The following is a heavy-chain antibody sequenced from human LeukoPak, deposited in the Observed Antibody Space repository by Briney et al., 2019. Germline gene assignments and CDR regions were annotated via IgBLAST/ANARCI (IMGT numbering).Heavy chain of an antibody. D-gene: IGHD4-17*01. J-gene: IGHJ4*02. Sequence: GGSLRLSCAASGFTFSSYAMHWVRQAPGKGLEWVAVISYDGSNKYYADSVKGRFTISRDNSKNTLYLQMNSLRAEDTAVYYCAKDSHGDYFIEDFDYWGQGTLVTVSS. CDR3: AKDSHGDYFIEDFDY. V-gene: IGHV3-30-3*01. CDR2: ISYDGSNK. CDR1: GFTFSSYA.